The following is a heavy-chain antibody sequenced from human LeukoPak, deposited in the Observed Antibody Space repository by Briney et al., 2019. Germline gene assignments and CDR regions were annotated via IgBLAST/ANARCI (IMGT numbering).Heavy chain of an antibody. CDR1: GFTFSDYY. D-gene: IGHD5-24*01. CDR3: ARNKGRWLHGEAFDI. J-gene: IGHJ3*02. V-gene: IGHV3-11*01. CDR2: ITSSGSNI. Sequence: GGSLRLSCAASGFTFSDYYMSWIRQAPGKGLEWVSYITSSGSNIYYADSVKGRFTISRDNAKNSLYLQMNSLRAEDTAVYYRARNKGRWLHGEAFDIWGQGTMVTVSS.